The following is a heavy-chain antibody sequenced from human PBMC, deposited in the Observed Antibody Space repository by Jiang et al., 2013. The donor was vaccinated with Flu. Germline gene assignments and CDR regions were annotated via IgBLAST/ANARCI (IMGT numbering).Heavy chain of an antibody. CDR2: MYHSGFT. J-gene: IGHJ4*02. CDR3: ARGGPRGWYFDY. CDR1: GGSISPYY. V-gene: IGHV4-59*01. D-gene: IGHD1-14*01. Sequence: GPGLVKPSETLSLTCTVSGGSISPYYWSWLRQHPGKGLECIGYMYHSGFTNYNPSLKSRVTVSMDTSKNEFSLDLRSVTAADTAVYFCARGGPRGWYFDYWGQGALVTVSS.